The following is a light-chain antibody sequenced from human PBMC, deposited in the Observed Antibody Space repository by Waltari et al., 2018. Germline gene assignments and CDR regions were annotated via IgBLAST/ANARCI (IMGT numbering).Light chain of an antibody. CDR2: NNN. CDR3: AGWDGSLNGYV. J-gene: IGLJ1*01. V-gene: IGLV1-44*01. Sequence: QSVLTQPPSASGTPGQRVTISCSGSSSNIGSSYVNWYQQLPGTGPKLLIYNNNQRPSGVPARFSGSKYGTSAFLAISGLQSEDEADYYCAGWDGSLNGYVFGAATKVTVL. CDR1: SSNIGSSY.